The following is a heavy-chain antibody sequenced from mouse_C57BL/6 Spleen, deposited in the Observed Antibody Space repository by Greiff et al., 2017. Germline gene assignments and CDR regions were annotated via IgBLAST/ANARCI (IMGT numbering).Heavy chain of an antibody. CDR1: GYTFTSYW. D-gene: IGHD1-1*01. V-gene: IGHV1-72*01. CDR3: ARWTHYYGSSHVDWYFDV. Sequence: QVQLKQPGAELVKPGASVKLSCKASGYTFTSYWMHWVKQRPGRGLEWIGRIDPNSGGTKYNEKFKSKATLTVDKPSSTAYMQLSSLTSEDSAVYYCARWTHYYGSSHVDWYFDVWGTGTTVTVSS. CDR2: IDPNSGGT. J-gene: IGHJ1*03.